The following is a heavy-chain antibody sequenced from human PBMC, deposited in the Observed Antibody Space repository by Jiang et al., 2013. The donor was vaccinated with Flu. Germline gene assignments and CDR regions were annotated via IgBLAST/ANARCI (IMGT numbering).Heavy chain of an antibody. V-gene: IGHV3-23*01. D-gene: IGHD5-18*01. CDR2: ISGSGGST. Sequence: QLLESGGGLVQPGGSLRLSCAASGFTFSSYDMHWVRQAPGKGLERVSAISGSGGSTYYADSVKGRFTISRDNSKNTLYLQMNSLRAEDTAVYYCAKSSYGYPSDFDYWGQGTLVTVSS. CDR1: GFTFSSYD. J-gene: IGHJ4*02. CDR3: AKSSYGYPSDFDY.